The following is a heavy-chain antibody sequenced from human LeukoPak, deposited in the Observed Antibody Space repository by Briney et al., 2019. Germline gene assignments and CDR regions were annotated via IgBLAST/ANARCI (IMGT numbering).Heavy chain of an antibody. Sequence: SETLSLTCTVSGCSISSYYWSWIRQPPGKGLEWIGYIYYSGSTNYNPSLKSRVTISVDTSKNQFSLKLSSVTAADTAVYYCARVQSSWYKAGSYYFDYWGQGTLVTVSS. V-gene: IGHV4-59*01. CDR2: IYYSGST. CDR1: GCSISSYY. D-gene: IGHD6-13*01. J-gene: IGHJ4*02. CDR3: ARVQSSWYKAGSYYFDY.